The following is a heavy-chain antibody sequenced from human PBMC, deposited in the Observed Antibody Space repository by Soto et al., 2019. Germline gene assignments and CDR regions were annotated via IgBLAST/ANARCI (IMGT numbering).Heavy chain of an antibody. CDR3: ARSPHYDFWSGYYTKYYFDY. CDR2: IWYDGSNK. D-gene: IGHD3-3*01. V-gene: IGHV3-33*01. CDR1: GFTFSSYG. J-gene: IGHJ4*02. Sequence: PGGFLRLSCAASGFTFSSYGMHWVRQAPGKGLEWVAVIWYDGSNKYYADSVKGRFTISRDNSKNTLYLQMNSLRAEDTAVYYCARSPHYDFWSGYYTKYYFDYWGQGTLVTVSS.